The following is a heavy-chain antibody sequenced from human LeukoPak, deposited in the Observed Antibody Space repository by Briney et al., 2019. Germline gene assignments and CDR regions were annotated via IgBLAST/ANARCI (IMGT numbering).Heavy chain of an antibody. V-gene: IGHV3-23*01. CDR2: INGGGNTT. D-gene: IGHD6-19*01. CDR3: TKELHVAVAVADYYYFYMDV. Sequence: PGGSLRLSCAASGFAFSSFAMGWVRQSPGKGLEWLSTINGGGNTTFYSDSVKGRFTISRDNSKNTRYLHMDSLRPDDTAIYYCTKELHVAVAVADYYYFYMDVWGRGTAVTVSS. J-gene: IGHJ6*03. CDR1: GFAFSSFA.